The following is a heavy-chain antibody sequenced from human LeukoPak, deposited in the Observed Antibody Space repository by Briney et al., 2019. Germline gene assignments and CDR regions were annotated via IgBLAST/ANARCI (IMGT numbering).Heavy chain of an antibody. J-gene: IGHJ4*02. CDR3: ARDPRDYYDGSAFDY. Sequence: QPGGSLRLSCAASGFTFSSYWMSWVRQAPGKGLEWVANIKQDGSEKYYVDSVKGRFTISRDNAKNSLYLQMNSLRAEDTAVYYCARDPRDYYDGSAFDYWGQGTLVTVSS. CDR2: IKQDGSEK. V-gene: IGHV3-7*01. CDR1: GFTFSSYW. D-gene: IGHD3-22*01.